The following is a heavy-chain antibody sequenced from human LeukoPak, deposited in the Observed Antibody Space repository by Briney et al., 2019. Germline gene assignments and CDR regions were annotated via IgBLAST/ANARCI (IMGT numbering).Heavy chain of an antibody. D-gene: IGHD3-3*01. J-gene: IGHJ5*02. CDR2: IYHSGST. CDR1: GGSISSGGYS. V-gene: IGHV4-30-2*01. Sequence: PSQTLSLTCAVSGGSISSGGYSWSWIRQPPGKGLEWIGYIYHSGSTYYNPSLKSRVTISVDRSKNQFSLKLSSVTAADTAVYYCARHHQQEGFNWFDPWGQGTLVTVSS. CDR3: ARHHQQEGFNWFDP.